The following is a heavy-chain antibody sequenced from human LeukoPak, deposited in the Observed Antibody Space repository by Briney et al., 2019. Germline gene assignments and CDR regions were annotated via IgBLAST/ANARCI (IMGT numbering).Heavy chain of an antibody. Sequence: SETLSLTCTVSGGSISSSSYHWGWIRQPPGKGLEWIGSIYYSGSTYYNPSLKSRVTISVDTFKNQFSLKLSSVTAADTAVYYCAKCRALWFGELPFDYWGQGTLVTVSS. V-gene: IGHV4-39*01. D-gene: IGHD3-10*01. CDR2: IYYSGST. CDR3: AKCRALWFGELPFDY. CDR1: GGSISSSSYH. J-gene: IGHJ4*02.